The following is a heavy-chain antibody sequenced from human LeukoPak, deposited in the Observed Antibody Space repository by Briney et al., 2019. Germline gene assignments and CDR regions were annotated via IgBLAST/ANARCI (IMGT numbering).Heavy chain of an antibody. J-gene: IGHJ4*02. CDR2: ISGSGGST. Sequence: PSETLSLTCAVYGGSFSGYYWSWIRQPPGKGLEWVSAISGSGGSTYYADSVKGRFTISRDNSKNTLYLQMNSLRAEDTAVYYCAKGEYGDYGDYWGQGTLVTVSS. D-gene: IGHD4-17*01. CDR1: GGSFSGYY. V-gene: IGHV3-23*01. CDR3: AKGEYGDYGDY.